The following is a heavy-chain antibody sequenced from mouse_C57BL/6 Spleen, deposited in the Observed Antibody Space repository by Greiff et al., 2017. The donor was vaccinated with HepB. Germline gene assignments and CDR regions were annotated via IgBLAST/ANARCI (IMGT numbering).Heavy chain of an antibody. V-gene: IGHV1-26*01. Sequence: EVQLQQSGPELVKPGASVKISCKASGYTFTDYYMNWVKQSHGKSLEWIGDINPNNGGTSYNQKFKGKATLTVDKSSSTAYMELRSLTSEDSAVYYWARRDWDENYAMDYWGQGTSVTVSS. CDR2: INPNNGGT. J-gene: IGHJ4*01. CDR3: ARRDWDENYAMDY. CDR1: GYTFTDYY. D-gene: IGHD4-1*01.